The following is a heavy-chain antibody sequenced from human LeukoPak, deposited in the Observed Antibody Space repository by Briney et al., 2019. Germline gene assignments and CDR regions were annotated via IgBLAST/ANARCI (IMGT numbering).Heavy chain of an antibody. D-gene: IGHD3-3*01. CDR3: ARDGYYDFWSGYPSPYAFDI. V-gene: IGHV1-69*06. J-gene: IGHJ3*02. CDR1: GGTFTSYA. Sequence: SVKVSCKASGGTFTSYAISWVRQAPGQGLEWMGGIIPIFGTANYAQKFQGRVTITADKSTSTAYMELSSLRSEDTAVYYCARDGYYDFWSGYPSPYAFDIWGQGTMVTVSS. CDR2: IIPIFGTA.